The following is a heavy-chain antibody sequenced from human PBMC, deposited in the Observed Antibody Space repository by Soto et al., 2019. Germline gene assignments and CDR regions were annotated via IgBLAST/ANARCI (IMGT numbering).Heavy chain of an antibody. V-gene: IGHV4-4*02. D-gene: IGHD3-22*01. CDR2: IYHSGST. CDR3: ARDSWAALYYYDSSGILDY. Sequence: QVQLQESGPGLVKPSGTLSLTCAVSGGSISSSNWWSWVRQPPGKGLEWIGEIYHSGSTNYNPSLKSRVTISVDKSKNQFSLKLSSVTAADTAVYYCARDSWAALYYYDSSGILDYWGQGTLVTVSS. J-gene: IGHJ4*02. CDR1: GGSISSSNW.